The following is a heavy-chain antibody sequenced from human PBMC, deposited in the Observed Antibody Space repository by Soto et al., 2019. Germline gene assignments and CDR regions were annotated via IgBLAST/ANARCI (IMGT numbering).Heavy chain of an antibody. Sequence: GASMKVSWKASGGTFSRYSISWEREDPGQGLECMGGIIPIFGTANYAQKFQGRVTITADESTSTAYMELSSLRSEDTAVYYCARDLGVVVPAAMIQDNWFDPWGQGTLVTVSS. D-gene: IGHD2-2*01. CDR1: GGTFSRYS. CDR3: ARDLGVVVPAAMIQDNWFDP. V-gene: IGHV1-69*13. J-gene: IGHJ5*02. CDR2: IIPIFGTA.